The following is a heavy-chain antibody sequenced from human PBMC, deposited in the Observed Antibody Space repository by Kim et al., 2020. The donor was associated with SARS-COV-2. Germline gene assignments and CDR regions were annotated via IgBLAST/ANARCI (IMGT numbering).Heavy chain of an antibody. CDR3: ARRRSIAVAGTWGY. D-gene: IGHD6-19*01. J-gene: IGHJ4*02. Sequence: NPSLKGRVTISVDTSKNQFSLKLSSVTAADTAVYYCARRRSIAVAGTWGYWGQGTLVTVSS. V-gene: IGHV4-34*01.